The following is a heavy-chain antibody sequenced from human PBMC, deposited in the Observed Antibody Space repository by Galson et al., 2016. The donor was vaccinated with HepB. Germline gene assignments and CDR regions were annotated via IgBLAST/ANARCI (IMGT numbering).Heavy chain of an antibody. CDR1: GASISSGGHY. CDR3: ARAEIFYVGWRGVQ. J-gene: IGHJ4*02. CDR2: AYSSGSA. V-gene: IGHV4-31*01. Sequence: TLSLTCSVSGASISSGGHYWTWMRQQPGKGLDWIGYAYSSGSAYYNPSLGSSVKISVEKSANQFYLKVHSVTVADTAVYYCARAEIFYVGWRGVQWSQGTLVAVST. D-gene: IGHD3-3*01.